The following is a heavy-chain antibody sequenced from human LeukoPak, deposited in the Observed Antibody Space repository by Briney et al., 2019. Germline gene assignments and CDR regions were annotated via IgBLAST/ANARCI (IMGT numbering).Heavy chain of an antibody. CDR3: ARESGYSSSSFDY. V-gene: IGHV4-38-2*02. J-gene: IGHJ4*02. CDR1: GYSISCGYY. D-gene: IGHD6-6*01. Sequence: SETLSLTCTVSGYSISCGYYWGWIRQPPGKGLEWIGSIYHSGSTYYNPSLKSRVTISVDTSKNQFSLKLSSVTAADTAVYYCARESGYSSSSFDYWGQGTLVTVSS. CDR2: IYHSGST.